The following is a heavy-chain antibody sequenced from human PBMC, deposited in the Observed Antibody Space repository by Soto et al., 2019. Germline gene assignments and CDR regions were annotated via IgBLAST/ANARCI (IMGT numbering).Heavy chain of an antibody. CDR3: ASELGKTHYYGLDV. J-gene: IGHJ6*02. CDR2: INPNSGGT. Sequence: ASVKVSCKASGYTFTGYYIHWVRQAPGQGLEWMGWINPNSGGTNYAQKFQGWVTLTRDTSISTAYLELSRLRSDDTAVYYCASELGKTHYYGLDVWGQGTTVTVSS. D-gene: IGHD6-6*01. CDR1: GYTFTGYY. V-gene: IGHV1-2*04.